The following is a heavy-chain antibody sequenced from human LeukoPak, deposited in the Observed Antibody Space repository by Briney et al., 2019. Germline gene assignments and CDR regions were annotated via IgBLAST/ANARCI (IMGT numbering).Heavy chain of an antibody. V-gene: IGHV3-30*18. Sequence: GGSLRLSCAASGFTFSSYGMHWVRQAPGKGLEWVAVISYDGSNKYYADSVKGRFTISRDNSKNTLYLQMNSLRAEDTAVYYCAKDQSVAVAGSWYFDLWGRGTLVTVSS. CDR1: GFTFSSYG. D-gene: IGHD6-19*01. CDR2: ISYDGSNK. J-gene: IGHJ2*01. CDR3: AKDQSVAVAGSWYFDL.